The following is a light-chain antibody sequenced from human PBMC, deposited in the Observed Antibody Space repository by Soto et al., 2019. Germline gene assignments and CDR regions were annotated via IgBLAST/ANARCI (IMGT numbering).Light chain of an antibody. V-gene: IGLV2-14*01. CDR1: SSDVGGYNY. J-gene: IGLJ3*02. Sequence: QSVLTQPASVSGSPGQPITISCTGTSSDVGGYNYLSWYQQHPGKAPKVMIYEVSNRPSGVSNRFSGSKSGNTASLTISGLQAEDEADYFCSSYTTSGTPVFGGGTKLTVL. CDR3: SSYTTSGTPV. CDR2: EVS.